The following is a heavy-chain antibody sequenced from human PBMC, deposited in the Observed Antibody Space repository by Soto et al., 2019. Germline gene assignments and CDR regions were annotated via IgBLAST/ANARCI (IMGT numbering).Heavy chain of an antibody. D-gene: IGHD6-19*01. CDR1: GYTFSSYA. V-gene: IGHV3-23*01. J-gene: IGHJ4*02. CDR2: ISGSGGST. Sequence: EVQLLESGGGLVQPGGSLRLSCAASGYTFSSYAMSWVRQAPGKGLEWVSVISGSGGSTYYAESVKGRFTISRDNSKNTLYLQMNSLRAEDTAVYYCASRSSGWYFDYWGQGTLVTVSS. CDR3: ASRSSGWYFDY.